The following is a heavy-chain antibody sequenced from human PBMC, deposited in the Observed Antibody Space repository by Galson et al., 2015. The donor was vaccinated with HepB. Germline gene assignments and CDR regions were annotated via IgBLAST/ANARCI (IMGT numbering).Heavy chain of an antibody. CDR2: IYPDDSDT. CDR1: GYSFSSYW. V-gene: IGHV5-51*01. J-gene: IGHJ4*02. CDR3: ARHVASCSGTTCYMAY. Sequence: QSGAEVKKPGESLKISCKGSGYSFSSYWIGWVRQMPGKGLEWMGIIYPDDSDTRYSPSFQGQVTISVDKSTSTAYLQWSSLKASDTAMYYCARHVASCSGTTCYMAYWGQGTLVTVSS. D-gene: IGHD2-2*02.